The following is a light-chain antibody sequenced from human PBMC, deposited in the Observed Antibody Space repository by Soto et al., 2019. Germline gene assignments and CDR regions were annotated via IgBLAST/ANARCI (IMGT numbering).Light chain of an antibody. V-gene: IGLV2-14*01. CDR3: SSYTSSSTVV. J-gene: IGLJ2*01. Sequence: QSTLTQPASVSGSPGQSITISCTGTSSDVGGYNYVSWYQQHPGKAPKLMIYDVSNRPSGVYNRFSGSKSGNTASLTISGPQAEDEADYYCSSYTSSSTVVFGGGTQLTVL. CDR1: SSDVGGYNY. CDR2: DVS.